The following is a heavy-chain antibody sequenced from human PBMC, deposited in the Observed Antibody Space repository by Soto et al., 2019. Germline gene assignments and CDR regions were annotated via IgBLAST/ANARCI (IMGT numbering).Heavy chain of an antibody. Sequence: GGSLRLSCAASGFSFSNYGMNWVRQAPGKGLEWVSSISSSSSYISYADFVRGRFTISRDNAENVLYLQMNSLRVEDTAVYYCTRDRADMITNYHPLFDQWGQGTLVTVSS. D-gene: IGHD3-16*01. CDR3: TRDRADMITNYHPLFDQ. CDR2: ISSSSSYI. J-gene: IGHJ4*02. V-gene: IGHV3-21*01. CDR1: GFSFSNYG.